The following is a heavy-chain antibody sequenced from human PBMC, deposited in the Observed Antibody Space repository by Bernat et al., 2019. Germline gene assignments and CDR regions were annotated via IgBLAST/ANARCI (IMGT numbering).Heavy chain of an antibody. CDR2: VRTKANSYTA. D-gene: IGHD3-16*01. Sequence: EVQLAESGGGLVQPGGSLKLFCAASGFTFSDSTMQWVRQASGKGLEWVGRVRTKANSYTASYAASVKGRFSISRDDSRNMAYLQMNSLKIEDTAVYYCTRWGALAEKTFDDWGQGTLVTVSS. J-gene: IGHJ4*02. V-gene: IGHV3-73*01. CDR1: GFTFSDST. CDR3: TRWGALAEKTFDD.